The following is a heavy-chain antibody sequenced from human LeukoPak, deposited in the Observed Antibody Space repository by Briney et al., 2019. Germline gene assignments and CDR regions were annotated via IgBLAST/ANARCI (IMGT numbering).Heavy chain of an antibody. J-gene: IGHJ4*02. V-gene: IGHV3-13*01. D-gene: IGHD3/OR15-3a*01. CDR2: IGTAGDT. Sequence: GGSLRLSCAASGCTFSSYDMHWVRQATGKGLEWVSAIGTAGDTYYPGSVKGRFTISRENAKNSLYLQMNSLRAGDTAVYYCARGAWTRNFDYWGQGTLVTVSS. CDR1: GCTFSSYD. CDR3: ARGAWTRNFDY.